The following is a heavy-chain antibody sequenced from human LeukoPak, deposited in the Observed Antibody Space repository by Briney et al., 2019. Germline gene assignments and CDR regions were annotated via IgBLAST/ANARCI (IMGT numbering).Heavy chain of an antibody. CDR3: ARGPALYCSSTSCYAGSAFDP. Sequence: VASVKVSCKASGYTFTSYDINWVRQATGQGLEWMGWMNPNSGNTGYAQKFQGRVTMTRNTSISTAYMELSSLRSEDTAVYYCARGPALYCSSTSCYAGSAFDPSGQGTLVTVSS. V-gene: IGHV1-8*01. J-gene: IGHJ5*02. CDR1: GYTFTSYD. D-gene: IGHD2-2*01. CDR2: MNPNSGNT.